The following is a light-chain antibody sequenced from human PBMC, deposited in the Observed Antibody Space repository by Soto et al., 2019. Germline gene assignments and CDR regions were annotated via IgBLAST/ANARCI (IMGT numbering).Light chain of an antibody. CDR2: GNS. CDR1: SSNIGAGYD. CDR3: QSYDSTLSVVV. V-gene: IGLV1-40*01. Sequence: QSVLTQPPSASGAPGQRVTISCTGSSSNIGAGYDVHWYQQVPGTAPKLLIYGNSNRPSGVPDRLSGSKSGTSASLAITGLQAEDEADYYCQSYDSTLSVVVFGGGTKVTVL. J-gene: IGLJ2*01.